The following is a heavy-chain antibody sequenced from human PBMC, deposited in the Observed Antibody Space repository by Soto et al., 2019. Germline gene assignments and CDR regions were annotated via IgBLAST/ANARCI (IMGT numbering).Heavy chain of an antibody. CDR2: IFAGGST. J-gene: IGHJ4*02. V-gene: IGHV3-66*01. D-gene: IGHD5-12*01. Sequence: GGSLRLSCAASGFTVSSNYMSWVRQAPGKGLEWVSVIFAGGSTYYADSVKGRFTISRDNSKNTLYLQMNSLRAEDTAVYYCAKDRLRLFDYWGQGTLVTVSS. CDR3: AKDRLRLFDY. CDR1: GFTVSSNY.